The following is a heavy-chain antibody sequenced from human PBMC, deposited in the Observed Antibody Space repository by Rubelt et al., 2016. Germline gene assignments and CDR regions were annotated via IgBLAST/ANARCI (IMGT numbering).Heavy chain of an antibody. J-gene: IGHJ4*02. D-gene: IGHD4/OR15-4a*01. Sequence: QVQLVQSGAEVKKPGASVKVSCKVSGYTLTELSMHWVRQAPGKGLEWMGGFDPVVGEPIDVQKFQGRVTMTEEKSTDTARMELRRWRSDDTAVNYCARGEYGALDFGGQRTLVTVS. CDR1: GYTLTELS. CDR2: FDPVVGEP. V-gene: IGHV1-24*01. CDR3: ARGEYGALDF.